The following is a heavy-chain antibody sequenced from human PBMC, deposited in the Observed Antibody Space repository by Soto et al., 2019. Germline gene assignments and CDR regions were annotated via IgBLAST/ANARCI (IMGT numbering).Heavy chain of an antibody. Sequence: PGGSLRLSCAASGFTFSSYSMNWVRQAPGKGLEWVSYISSSSSTIYYADSVKGRFTISRDNAKNSLYLQMNSLRAEDTAVYYCARDGYSSSSLDWSTFDYWGQGTLVTVSS. CDR2: ISSSSSTI. J-gene: IGHJ4*02. D-gene: IGHD6-6*01. V-gene: IGHV3-48*01. CDR1: GFTFSSYS. CDR3: ARDGYSSSSLDWSTFDY.